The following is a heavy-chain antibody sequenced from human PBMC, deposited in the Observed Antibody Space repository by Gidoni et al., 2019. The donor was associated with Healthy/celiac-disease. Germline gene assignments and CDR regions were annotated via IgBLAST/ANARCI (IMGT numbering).Heavy chain of an antibody. CDR3: ARELLPAAGTLDY. V-gene: IGHV3-33*01. CDR1: GFTFSSYG. CDR2: IWYDGSNK. D-gene: IGHD6-13*01. J-gene: IGHJ4*02. Sequence: QVQLVESGGGVVQPGRSLRLSCAASGFTFSSYGMHWVRQSPGKGLGWVAVIWYDGSNKYYADSVKGRFTISRDNSKNTLYLQMNSLRAEDTAVYYCARELLPAAGTLDYWGQGTLVTVSS.